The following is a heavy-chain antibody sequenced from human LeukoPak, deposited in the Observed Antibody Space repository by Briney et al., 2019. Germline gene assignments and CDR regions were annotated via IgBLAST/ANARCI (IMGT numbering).Heavy chain of an antibody. CDR1: GASISSGGYS. J-gene: IGHJ5*02. CDR2: IYHSGST. D-gene: IGHD2-15*01. CDR3: ARAGSCSGGSCYFWFDP. V-gene: IGHV4-30-2*01. Sequence: SQTLSLTCAVSGASISSGGYSWRWIRQPPGKGLEWIGYIYHSGSTYYNPSLKSRVTMSVDRSKNQFSLKLSSVTAADTAVYYCARAGSCSGGSCYFWFDPWGQGTLVTVSS.